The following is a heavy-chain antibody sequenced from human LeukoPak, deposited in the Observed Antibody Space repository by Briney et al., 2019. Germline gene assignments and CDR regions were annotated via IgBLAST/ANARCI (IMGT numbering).Heavy chain of an antibody. J-gene: IGHJ6*02. D-gene: IGHD3-10*01. CDR2: ISYDGSNK. V-gene: IGHV3-30*18. CDR3: AKGGNDYYYYGMDV. Sequence: GGSLRLSCAASGFTFRSYGMHWVRQAPGKGLEWVAVISYDGSNKYYGDSVKGRFTISRDNSKNTLYLQMNSLRAEDTAVYYYAKGGNDYYYYGMDVWGQGTTVTVSS. CDR1: GFTFRSYG.